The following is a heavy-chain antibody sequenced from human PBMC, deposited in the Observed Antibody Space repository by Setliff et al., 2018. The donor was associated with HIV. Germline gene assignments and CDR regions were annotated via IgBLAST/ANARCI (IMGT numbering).Heavy chain of an antibody. D-gene: IGHD3-22*01. CDR2: LNYDGVT. CDR1: GGSFSGSY. J-gene: IGHJ3*02. Sequence: SETLSLTCAVYGGSFSGSYWSWIRQPPGKGLEWIGELNYDGVTNHNPSLRSRVTISVDTSKNQFSLKLSSVTAADTAVYYCARVPLGYYDSSGPRDAFDIWGQGTMVTVSS. V-gene: IGHV4-34*01. CDR3: ARVPLGYYDSSGPRDAFDI.